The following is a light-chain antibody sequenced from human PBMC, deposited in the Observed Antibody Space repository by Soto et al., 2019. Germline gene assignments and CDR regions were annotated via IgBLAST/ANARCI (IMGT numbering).Light chain of an antibody. CDR2: AAS. Sequence: IQVTQSPSSVAACVGDRVTITCRASQSISSYLNWYQQKPGKAPKLLIYAASSLQSGVPSRFSGSGSGTDFTLTISSLQPEDFATYYCQQSFSTIRTFGQGTKGDIK. J-gene: IGKJ1*01. V-gene: IGKV1-39*01. CDR3: QQSFSTIRT. CDR1: QSISSY.